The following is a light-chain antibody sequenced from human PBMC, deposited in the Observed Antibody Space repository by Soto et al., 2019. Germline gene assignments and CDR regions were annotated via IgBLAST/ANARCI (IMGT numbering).Light chain of an antibody. V-gene: IGKV3-20*01. Sequence: EIVLTQSPGTLSLSPGERATLSCRASQSVGNNYLAWFQQKPGQAPRLLIYGASTRATGIPDRFSGSGSGTDFTLIISRLEPEDFAVYYCQQYGSAPFTFGGGVKVEIK. CDR1: QSVGNNY. CDR3: QQYGSAPFT. CDR2: GAS. J-gene: IGKJ4*01.